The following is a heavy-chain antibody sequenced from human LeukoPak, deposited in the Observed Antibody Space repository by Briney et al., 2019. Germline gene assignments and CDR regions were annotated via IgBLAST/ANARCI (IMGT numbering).Heavy chain of an antibody. V-gene: IGHV4-59*11. J-gene: IGHJ4*02. D-gene: IGHD2-15*01. CDR2: IYYSGST. CDR3: ARGSGMVDY. Sequence: SETLSLTCTVSGGSISSHYWSWIRQPPGKGLEWIGYIYYSGSTNYNPSLKSRVTISVDTSKNQFSLKLGSVTAADTAVYYCARGSGMVDYWGQGTLVTVSS. CDR1: GGSISSHY.